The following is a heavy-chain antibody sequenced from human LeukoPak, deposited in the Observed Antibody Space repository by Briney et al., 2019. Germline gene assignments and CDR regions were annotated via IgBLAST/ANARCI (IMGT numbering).Heavy chain of an antibody. J-gene: IGHJ1*01. CDR2: IASDGSYT. CDR1: GFAFSQYY. V-gene: IGHV3-7*01. D-gene: IGHD3-10*01. CDR3: TFLVREPQH. Sequence: GGSLRLSCAVSGFAFSQYYMGWVRQAPGKGLESVAIIASDGSYTAYVDSVKGRFTISRDNAKNSLYLQTSSLTAEDTAIYFCTFLVREPQHWGRGTLVTVSS.